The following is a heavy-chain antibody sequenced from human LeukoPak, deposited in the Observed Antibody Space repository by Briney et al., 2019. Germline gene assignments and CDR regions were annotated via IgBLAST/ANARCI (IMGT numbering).Heavy chain of an antibody. CDR2: IYYSGSN. V-gene: IGHV4-59*01. Sequence: SETLSLTCTVSGGSISSYYWSWIRQPPGKGLEWIGYIYYSGSNNYNPSLKSRITLSVDTSKNQFSLKLSSVTAADTAVYYCTRSKDILTGYCFDYWGQGTLVTVSS. D-gene: IGHD3-9*01. CDR1: GGSISSYY. J-gene: IGHJ4*02. CDR3: TRSKDILTGYCFDY.